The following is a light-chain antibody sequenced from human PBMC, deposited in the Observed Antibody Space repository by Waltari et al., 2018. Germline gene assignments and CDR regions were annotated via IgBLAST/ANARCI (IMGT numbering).Light chain of an antibody. Sequence: QSALTQPASVSGSPGQSITISCTGTSSDVGGYNYVSWYQQPPGKAPKLMIYEVSNRPSGFPLRFSGSKSGNTASLTISGLQAEDESAYYCSSYASSKTVVFGGGTKLTVL. CDR1: SSDVGGYNY. CDR2: EVS. J-gene: IGLJ2*01. CDR3: SSYASSKTVV. V-gene: IGLV2-14*01.